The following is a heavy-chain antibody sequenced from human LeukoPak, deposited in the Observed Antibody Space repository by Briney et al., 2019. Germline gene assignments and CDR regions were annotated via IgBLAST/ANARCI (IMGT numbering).Heavy chain of an antibody. CDR2: INPNSGGT. CDR1: GYTFTGYY. CDR3: ARDGSGYSSGWYKVDWFDP. V-gene: IGHV1-2*02. D-gene: IGHD6-19*01. J-gene: IGHJ5*02. Sequence: ASVKVSCKASGYTFTGYYMHWVRQAPGQGLEWMGWINPNSGGTNYAQKFQGRVTMTRDTSISTAYTELSRLRSDDTAVYYCARDGSGYSSGWYKVDWFDPWGQGTLVTVSS.